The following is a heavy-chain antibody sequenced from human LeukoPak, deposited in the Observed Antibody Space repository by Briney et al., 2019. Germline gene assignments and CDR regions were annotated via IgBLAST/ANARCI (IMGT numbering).Heavy chain of an antibody. CDR3: ARERYYDSGSVYNRVDY. J-gene: IGHJ4*02. V-gene: IGHV1-2*02. Sequence: ASVKVSCKASGYTFTGYHMHWVRQAPGQGLEWMGWINPNSGGTNYAQKFQGRVTMTRDTSIRTAYMDLSRLRSDDTAVYYCARERYYDSGSVYNRVDYWGQGTLVTVSS. CDR2: INPNSGGT. D-gene: IGHD3-10*01. CDR1: GYTFTGYH.